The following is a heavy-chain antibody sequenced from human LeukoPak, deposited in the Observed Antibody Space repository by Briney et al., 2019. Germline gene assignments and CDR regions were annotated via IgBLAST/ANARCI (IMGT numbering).Heavy chain of an antibody. CDR3: ASSMGITMVRGVIIVDY. CDR1: GYTFTGYY. Sequence: ASVKVSCKASGYTFTGYYMHWVRQAPGQGLEWMGWINPNSGGTNYAQKFQGRVTMTRDTSISTAYMELSRLRSDDTAVYYCASSMGITMVRGVIIVDYWGQGTLVTVSS. J-gene: IGHJ4*02. V-gene: IGHV1-2*02. CDR2: INPNSGGT. D-gene: IGHD3-10*01.